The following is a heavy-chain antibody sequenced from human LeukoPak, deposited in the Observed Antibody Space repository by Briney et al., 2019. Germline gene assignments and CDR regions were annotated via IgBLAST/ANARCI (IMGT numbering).Heavy chain of an antibody. CDR1: GFTFSSHW. V-gene: IGHV3-7*05. J-gene: IGHJ5*02. D-gene: IGHD6-19*01. Sequence: GGSLRLSCAASGFTFSSHWMIWVRQAPGKGLEWVSSIKQDGSEKYYVDSVRGRFTISRDKAKSSLYLQMNTLRAEDTAIYYCARDPGDHSGAWGQGTLVTVSS. CDR3: ARDPGDHSGA. CDR2: IKQDGSEK.